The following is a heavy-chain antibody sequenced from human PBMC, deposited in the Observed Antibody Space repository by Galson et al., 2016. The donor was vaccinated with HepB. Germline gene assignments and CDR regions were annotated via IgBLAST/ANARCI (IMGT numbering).Heavy chain of an antibody. V-gene: IGHV3-7*01. Sequence: SLRLSCAASGLTFSTSWMTWVRQAPGKGLEWVANIKQDGSGKYYVDSVKGRFTISRDNSKNTLYLQMNSLRAEDTAVYYCAKPMPSPGTWNFASWGQGTLVSVSS. CDR1: GLTFSTSW. CDR3: AKPMPSPGTWNFAS. D-gene: IGHD2-2*01. CDR2: IKQDGSGK. J-gene: IGHJ4*02.